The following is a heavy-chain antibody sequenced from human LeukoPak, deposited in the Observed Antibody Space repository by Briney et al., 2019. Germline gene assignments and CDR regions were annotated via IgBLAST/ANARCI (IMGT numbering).Heavy chain of an antibody. D-gene: IGHD4-17*01. Sequence: ASVKVSCKASGYTFTSYGISWVRQAPGQGLEWMGWIYSYNGNTNYAQKFQGRVTMTTDTSTSIAYMELMSLTSDDTAVYYCARLKNYGDYGYWGQGTLVTVSS. V-gene: IGHV1-18*01. J-gene: IGHJ4*02. CDR3: ARLKNYGDYGY. CDR2: IYSYNGNT. CDR1: GYTFTSYG.